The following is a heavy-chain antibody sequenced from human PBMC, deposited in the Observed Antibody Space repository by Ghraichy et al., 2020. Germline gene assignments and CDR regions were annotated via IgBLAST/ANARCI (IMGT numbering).Heavy chain of an antibody. CDR3: ARNYYYDSSGYHFDY. CDR2: INPNSGGT. D-gene: IGHD3-22*01. CDR1: GYTFTGYY. J-gene: IGHJ4*02. Sequence: ASVKVSCKASGYTFTGYYMHWVRQAPGQGLEWMGWINPNSGGTNYAQKFQGRVTMTRDTSISTAYMELSRLRSDDTAVYYCARNYYYDSSGYHFDYWGQGTLVTVSS. V-gene: IGHV1-2*02.